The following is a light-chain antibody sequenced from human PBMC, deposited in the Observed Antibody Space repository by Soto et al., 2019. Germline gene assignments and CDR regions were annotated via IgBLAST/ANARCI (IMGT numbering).Light chain of an antibody. Sequence: EIVLTQSPVTLSLSPGDRATLSCRASQSISSQLAWYQQKPGQAPRLLMYDASKRATGIPARFSGSGSGTDFTLTISSLEPEDFAVYYCQQYGSSGTFGQGTKVEIK. CDR2: DAS. J-gene: IGKJ1*01. CDR3: QQYGSSGT. CDR1: QSISSQ. V-gene: IGKV3-11*01.